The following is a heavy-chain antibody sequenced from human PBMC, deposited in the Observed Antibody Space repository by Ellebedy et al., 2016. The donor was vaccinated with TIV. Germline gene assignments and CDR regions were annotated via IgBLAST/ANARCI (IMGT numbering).Heavy chain of an antibody. V-gene: IGHV3-15*01. CDR1: GFTFSNAW. CDR2: IKSKYDGGTT. Sequence: GESLKISXAASGFTFSNAWMNWVRQAPGKGLEWVGRIKSKYDGGTTDYAAPVKGRFTISRDDSHNTVYLQMNSLKTGDTAVYYCSTGGYFFDYWGQGTLVTVSS. CDR3: STGGYFFDY. J-gene: IGHJ4*02.